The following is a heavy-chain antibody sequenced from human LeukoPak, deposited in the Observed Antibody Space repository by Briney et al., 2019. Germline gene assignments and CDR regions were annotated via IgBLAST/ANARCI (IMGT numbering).Heavy chain of an antibody. CDR2: INHSGST. V-gene: IGHV4-34*01. Sequence: SETLSLTCAVYGGSFSGYYWSWIRQPPGKGLELIGEINHSGSTNYNPSLKSRVTISVDTSKNQFSLKLSSVTAADTAVYYCARHTEGYCSGGSCYAGAIDYWGQGTLVTVSS. CDR3: ARHTEGYCSGGSCYAGAIDY. J-gene: IGHJ4*02. D-gene: IGHD2-15*01. CDR1: GGSFSGYY.